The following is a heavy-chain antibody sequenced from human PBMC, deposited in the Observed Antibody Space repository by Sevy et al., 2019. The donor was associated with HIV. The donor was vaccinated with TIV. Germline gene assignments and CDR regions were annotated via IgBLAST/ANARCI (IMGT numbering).Heavy chain of an antibody. Sequence: ASVKVSCKASGFTFTSSAVQWVRQARGQRLEWIGWIVVGSGNTNYAQKFQERVTITRDMSTSTAYMELSSLRSEDTAVYYCAAGAYYYGSGSSPPFDYWGQGTLVTVSS. D-gene: IGHD3-10*01. V-gene: IGHV1-58*01. CDR2: IVVGSGNT. J-gene: IGHJ4*02. CDR3: AAGAYYYGSGSSPPFDY. CDR1: GFTFTSSA.